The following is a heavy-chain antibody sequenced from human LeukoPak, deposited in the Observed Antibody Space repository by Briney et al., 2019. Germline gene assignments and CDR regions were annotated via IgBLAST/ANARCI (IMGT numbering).Heavy chain of an antibody. CDR2: INHSGST. J-gene: IGHJ4*02. CDR3: ARGGTGVDIVATIPLPFDY. V-gene: IGHV4-34*01. D-gene: IGHD5-12*01. CDR1: GGSISSYY. Sequence: SETLSLTCTVSGGSISSYYWSWIRQPPGKGLEWIGEINHSGSTNYNPSLKSRVTISVDTSKNQISLKLSSVTAADTAVYYCARGGTGVDIVATIPLPFDYWGQGTLVTVSS.